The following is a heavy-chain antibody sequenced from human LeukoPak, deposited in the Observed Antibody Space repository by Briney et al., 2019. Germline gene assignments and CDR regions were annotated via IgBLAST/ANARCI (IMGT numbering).Heavy chain of an antibody. J-gene: IGHJ4*02. D-gene: IGHD6-19*01. CDR2: MCDDGRV. CDR1: GFTVSVYY. CDR3: ARDEQWLVN. Sequence: GGSLGLSCAVSGFTVSVYYMSWVRQAPGKGLEWVSLMCDDGRVYYADSVRGRFTISRDVSSNTLYLEMSSLRDEDTARYYCARDEQWLVNWGQGTLVTVSS. V-gene: IGHV3-53*01.